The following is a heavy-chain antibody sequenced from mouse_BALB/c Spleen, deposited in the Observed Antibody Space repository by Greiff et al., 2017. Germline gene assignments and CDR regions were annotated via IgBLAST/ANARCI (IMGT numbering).Heavy chain of an antibody. CDR1: GYSITSGYY. Sequence: EVKLEESGPGLVKPSQSLSLTCSVTGYSITSGYYWNWIRQFPGNKLEWMGYISYDGSNNYNPSLKNRISITRDTSKNQFFLKLNSVTTEDTATYYCARAHYYRYYFDYWGQGTTLTVSS. J-gene: IGHJ2*01. CDR3: ARAHYYRYYFDY. CDR2: ISYDGSN. D-gene: IGHD2-14*01. V-gene: IGHV3-6*02.